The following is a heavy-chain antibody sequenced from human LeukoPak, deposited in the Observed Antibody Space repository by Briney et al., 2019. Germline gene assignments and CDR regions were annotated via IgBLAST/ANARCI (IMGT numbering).Heavy chain of an antibody. D-gene: IGHD1/OR15-1a*01. CDR3: AKDCNNGFDY. J-gene: IGHJ4*02. Sequence: GGSLRLSCAASGFSFSGYGMHWVRQAPGKGLEWVTFIRYDGSTKSYADSVKGRFTIARDNSKNTLCLQMNSLRAEDTAVYFCAKDCNNGFDYWGQGALVTASS. CDR2: IRYDGSTK. CDR1: GFSFSGYG. V-gene: IGHV3-30*02.